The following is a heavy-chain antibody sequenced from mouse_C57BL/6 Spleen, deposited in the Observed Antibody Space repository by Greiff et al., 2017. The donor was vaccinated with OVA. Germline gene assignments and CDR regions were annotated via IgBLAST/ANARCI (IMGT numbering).Heavy chain of an antibody. Sequence: QVQLQQSGAELVKPGASVQISCKASGYAFSSYWMNWVKQRPGKGLEWIGQLYPGDGATNYNGKFTGKATLTADKSSSTAYMQLSSLTSEDSAVYFCARHSSRAIDYWGQGTSVTVAS. CDR1: GYAFSSYW. CDR2: LYPGDGAT. V-gene: IGHV1-80*01. CDR3: ARHSSRAIDY. J-gene: IGHJ4*01.